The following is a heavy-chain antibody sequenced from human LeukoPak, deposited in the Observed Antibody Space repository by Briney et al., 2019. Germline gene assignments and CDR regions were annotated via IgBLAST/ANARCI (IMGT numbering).Heavy chain of an antibody. J-gene: IGHJ4*02. D-gene: IGHD3-22*01. Sequence: GGSLRLSCAASGFTFSSYSMNWVRQAPGKGLEWVSHISSSSSTIYYADSVKGRFTISRDNAKNSLYLQMNSLRAEDTAVYYCARVRYDGSGYYSIYDYWGQGTLVTVSS. CDR1: GFTFSSYS. V-gene: IGHV3-48*01. CDR3: ARVRYDGSGYYSIYDY. CDR2: ISSSSSTI.